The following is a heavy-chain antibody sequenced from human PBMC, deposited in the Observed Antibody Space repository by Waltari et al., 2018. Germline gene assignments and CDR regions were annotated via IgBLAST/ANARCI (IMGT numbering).Heavy chain of an antibody. CDR3: ARGEGGANEY. D-gene: IGHD1-26*01. Sequence: EVQLVESGGGLVQPEGSLRLLCAASGFPFRNYEMNWVRQAPGKGLEWVSYISSGASTIFYADSVKGRFTISRDNAKNSVYLQMNSLRADDTAIYYCARGEGGANEYWGQGTLVTVSS. V-gene: IGHV3-48*03. CDR2: ISSGASTI. CDR1: GFPFRNYE. J-gene: IGHJ4*02.